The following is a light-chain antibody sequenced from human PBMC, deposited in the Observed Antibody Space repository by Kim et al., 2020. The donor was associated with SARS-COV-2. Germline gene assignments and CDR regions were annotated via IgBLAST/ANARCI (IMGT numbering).Light chain of an antibody. J-gene: IGKJ1*01. CDR3: QQTSSAPRT. CDR2: TAS. Sequence: DIQMTQSPSSLSASVGDRVTITCRASQDISRYLNWYQQKPGKAPKLLIYTASSLQSGVPSRFTGSGSETDFTLTITSLQPDDFATYYCQQTSSAPRTFGQGTKVDIK. V-gene: IGKV1-39*01. CDR1: QDISRY.